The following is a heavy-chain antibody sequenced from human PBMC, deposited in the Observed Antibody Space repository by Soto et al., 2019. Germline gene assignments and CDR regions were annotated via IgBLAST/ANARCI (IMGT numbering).Heavy chain of an antibody. Sequence: ASVKFSCKASGYTFTSYGISWVRQAPGQGLEWMGWISAYNGNTNYAQKLQGRVTMTTDTSTSTAYMELRSLRSDDTAVYYCARDSGVVPAASGTHYYYYGMDVWGQGTTVTVSS. CDR1: GYTFTSYG. V-gene: IGHV1-18*04. J-gene: IGHJ6*02. CDR3: ARDSGVVPAASGTHYYYYGMDV. CDR2: ISAYNGNT. D-gene: IGHD2-2*01.